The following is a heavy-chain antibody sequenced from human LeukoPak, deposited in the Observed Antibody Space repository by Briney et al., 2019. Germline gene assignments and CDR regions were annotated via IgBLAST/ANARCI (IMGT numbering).Heavy chain of an antibody. CDR2: ISSSSSYI. J-gene: IGHJ5*01. CDR3: ARGSGGSRYHSDDS. D-gene: IGHD2-15*01. CDR1: GFTFSSYS. Sequence: GGSLRLSCAASGFTFSSYSMNWVRQAPGKGLEWVSSISSSSSYIYYADSVEGRFTISRDNAKNSLYLQMNSLRAEDTAVYYCARGSGGSRYHSDDSWGQGTLVTVSS. V-gene: IGHV3-21*01.